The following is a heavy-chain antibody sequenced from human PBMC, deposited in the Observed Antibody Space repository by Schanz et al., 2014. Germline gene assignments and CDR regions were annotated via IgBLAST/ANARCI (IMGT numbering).Heavy chain of an antibody. Sequence: QVQLVESGGGVVQPGRSLRLSCAASGFTFSSYGMHWVRQAPGKGLEWVAVISYDGNNEDYADSVKGRFSISRDNSQNTMYLQMDSLKTEDAAVYRCARDKNYDDSAEYGMDVCGQGTTVTVSS. CDR3: ARDKNYDDSAEYGMDV. CDR2: ISYDGNNE. D-gene: IGHD3-22*01. V-gene: IGHV3-33*05. CDR1: GFTFSSYG. J-gene: IGHJ6*02.